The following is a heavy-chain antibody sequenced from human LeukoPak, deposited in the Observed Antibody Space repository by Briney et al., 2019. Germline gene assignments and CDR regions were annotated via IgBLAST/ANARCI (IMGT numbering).Heavy chain of an antibody. CDR2: INHNSGGT. V-gene: IGHV1-2*02. D-gene: IGHD3-10*01. CDR3: ARLGITMVRGVAHAVDY. Sequence: ASVKVSCKASGYTFTGYYMHWVRQAPGQGLEWMGGINHNSGGTNYAQKFQGRVTMTRDTSISTAYMELSRLRSDDTAVYYCARLGITMVRGVAHAVDYWGQGTLVTVSS. CDR1: GYTFTGYY. J-gene: IGHJ4*02.